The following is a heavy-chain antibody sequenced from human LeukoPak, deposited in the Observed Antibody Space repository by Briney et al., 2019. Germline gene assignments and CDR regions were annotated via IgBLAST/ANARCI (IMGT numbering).Heavy chain of an antibody. CDR3: ARRGSEPANAFDI. V-gene: IGHV4-34*01. CDR1: GGSLSGFY. D-gene: IGHD1-26*01. CDR2: INQSGST. J-gene: IGHJ3*02. Sequence: KPSETLSLTCAVYGGSLSGFYWSWIRQSPGKGLEWIGEINQSGSTNYNPSLKSRVTISVDTSKNQFSLKLSSVTAADTAVYYCARRGSEPANAFDIWGQGTMVTVSS.